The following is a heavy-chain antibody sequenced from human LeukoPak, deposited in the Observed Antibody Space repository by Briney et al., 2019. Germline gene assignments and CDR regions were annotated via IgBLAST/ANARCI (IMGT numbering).Heavy chain of an antibody. J-gene: IGHJ5*02. CDR3: ARGAPGIAVAGTHWFDP. CDR2: IRYDGSNK. D-gene: IGHD6-19*01. V-gene: IGHV3-30*02. CDR1: GFTFSNSG. Sequence: GGSLRLSCAASGFTFSNSGMHWVRLAPGKGLDWVAFIRYDGSNKYYTESVEGRFTISRDNSKNTLYLQMNSLRAEDTAVYYCARGAPGIAVAGTHWFDPWGQGTLVTVSS.